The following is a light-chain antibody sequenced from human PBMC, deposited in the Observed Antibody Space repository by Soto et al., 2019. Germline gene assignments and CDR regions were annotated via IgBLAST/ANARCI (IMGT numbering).Light chain of an antibody. CDR2: TNN. V-gene: IGLV1-44*01. CDR1: GSNIGSNP. J-gene: IGLJ1*01. CDR3: SSYTITNILSYV. Sequence: QSVLTQPPSASGNPWQRVTISCSGSGSNIGSNPVNWYRQLPGTAPKLLIYTNNQRPSGVPDRFSGSKSGNTASLTISGLQAEDEADYYCSSYTITNILSYVFGTGTKLTVL.